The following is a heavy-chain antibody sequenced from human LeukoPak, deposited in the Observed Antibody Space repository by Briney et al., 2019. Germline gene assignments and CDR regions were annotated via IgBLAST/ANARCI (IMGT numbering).Heavy chain of an antibody. CDR1: GFTFSSYW. J-gene: IGHJ3*02. V-gene: IGHV3-7*01. CDR3: ARDQSAGASDI. CDR2: IKVDGSES. Sequence: GGSLRLSCAASGFTFSSYWMTWVRQAPGKGLEWVANIKVDGSESYYADSVVGRFMISRDNAKNSLYLQMNSLRVDDTAVYYCARDQSAGASDIWGQGTMVTVSS.